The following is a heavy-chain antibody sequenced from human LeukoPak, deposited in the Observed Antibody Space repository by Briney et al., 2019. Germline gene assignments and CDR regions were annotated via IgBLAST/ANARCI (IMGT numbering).Heavy chain of an antibody. J-gene: IGHJ4*02. V-gene: IGHV1-69*04. D-gene: IGHD3-22*01. CDR1: GGTSNSHA. CDR2: IIPNLGTT. Sequence: SVKVFCKASGGTSNSHAISWVRQAPGQGLEWMGRIIPNLGTTNRAQNFQDRVTLTADKSTNTAYMELTSLTSDDTAVYYCATTNDGGGYQWGDFFDFWGQGTLVTVSS. CDR3: ATTNDGGGYQWGDFFDF.